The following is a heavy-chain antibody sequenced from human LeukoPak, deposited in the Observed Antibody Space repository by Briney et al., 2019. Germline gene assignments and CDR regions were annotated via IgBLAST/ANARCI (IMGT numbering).Heavy chain of an antibody. J-gene: IGHJ4*02. CDR3: AQGGATISDY. V-gene: IGHV3-7*01. Sequence: GGSLRLSCAVSGFTLGNFWMAWVRQAPGKGLEWVANIKQDGSEKYYADSVKGRFTISRDNAKNSLYLQMNTLRVEDTAVYYCAQGGATISDYWGQGTLVTVSS. CDR2: IKQDGSEK. CDR1: GFTLGNFW. D-gene: IGHD5-12*01.